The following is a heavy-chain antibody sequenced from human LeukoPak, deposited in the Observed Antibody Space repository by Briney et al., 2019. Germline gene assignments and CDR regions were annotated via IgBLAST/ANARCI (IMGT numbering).Heavy chain of an antibody. V-gene: IGHV4-59*01. CDR2: IYYSGST. CDR3: ARGDTAMVTGYYYGMDV. D-gene: IGHD5-18*01. Sequence: SETLSLTCTVSGGSISSYYWSWIRQPPGKGLEWIGYIYYSGSTKYNPSLKSRVTISVDTSKNQFSLKLSSVTAADTAVYYCARGDTAMVTGYYYGMDVWGQGTTVTVSS. CDR1: GGSISSYY. J-gene: IGHJ6*02.